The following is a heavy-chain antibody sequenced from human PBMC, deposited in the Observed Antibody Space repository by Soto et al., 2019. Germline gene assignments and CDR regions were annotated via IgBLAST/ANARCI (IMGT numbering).Heavy chain of an antibody. CDR1: GGTFSSYT. D-gene: IGHD5-12*01. Sequence: QVQLVQSGAEVKKPGSSVKVSCKASGGTFSSYTISWVRQAPGQGLEWMGRIIPILGIANYAQKFQGRVTITADKSTSTAYMELSSLRADDTAVYYCATDFSGYAYWGQGTLVTVSS. CDR2: IIPILGIA. J-gene: IGHJ4*02. V-gene: IGHV1-69*08. CDR3: ATDFSGYAY.